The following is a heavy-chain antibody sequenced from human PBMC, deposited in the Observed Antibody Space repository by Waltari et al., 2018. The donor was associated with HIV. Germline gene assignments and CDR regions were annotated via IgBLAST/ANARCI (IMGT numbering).Heavy chain of an antibody. J-gene: IGHJ6*02. CDR3: ARDRARTTDYYYYGMDV. V-gene: IGHV1-2*02. D-gene: IGHD1-7*01. CDR2: RNPSSGGT. Sequence: QVQLVQSGAEVKKPGASVKVSCKASGYTFTGYYMHWVRQAPGQGLEWMELRNPSSGGTNYSQKFQGRVTMTRDTSISTAYMELSRLRSDDTAVYYCARDRARTTDYYYYGMDVWGQGTTVTVSS. CDR1: GYTFTGYY.